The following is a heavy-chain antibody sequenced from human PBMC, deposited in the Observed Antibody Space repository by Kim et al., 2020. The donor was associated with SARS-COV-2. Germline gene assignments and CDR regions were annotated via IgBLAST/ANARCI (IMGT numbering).Heavy chain of an antibody. CDR3: AKGAGWLQSKWYFDL. D-gene: IGHD5-12*01. J-gene: IGHJ2*01. CDR1: GFTFSSYA. CDR2: ISSSGGST. Sequence: GGSLRLSCAASGFTFSSYAMSWVRQAPGKGLEWVSVISSSGGSTYYADSVKGRFTISRDNSKNTLYLQMNSLRAEDTAVYYCAKGAGWLQSKWYFDLRGRGALVTVS. V-gene: IGHV3-23*01.